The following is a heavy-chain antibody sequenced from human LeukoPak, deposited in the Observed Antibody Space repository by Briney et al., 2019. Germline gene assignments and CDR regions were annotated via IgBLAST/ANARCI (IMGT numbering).Heavy chain of an antibody. D-gene: IGHD3-9*01. CDR2: INSNSDGGTT. CDR1: GFTFSNAF. Sequence: GGSLRLSCAASGFTFSNAFMDWVRQAPGKGLEWVGRINSNSDGGTTDYAAPVKGRFTISKDDSRDTLYLQMNSLKTEDTAVYYCTAPLTGDPDYWGQGTLVTVSS. CDR3: TAPLTGDPDY. J-gene: IGHJ4*02. V-gene: IGHV3-15*07.